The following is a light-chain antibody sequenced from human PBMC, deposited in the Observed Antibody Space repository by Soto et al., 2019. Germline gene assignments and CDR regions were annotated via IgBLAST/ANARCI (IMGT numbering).Light chain of an antibody. Sequence: QSVLTQPASVSGSPGQSITISCTGTSSDVAFYNLVSWYQQHPGKAPKLMIYEDFKRPSGVSSRFSGSKSGNTASLTISGLQAEDEGDYFCCSYAGSSTLVFGGGTQLTVL. CDR2: EDF. J-gene: IGLJ2*01. CDR1: SSDVAFYNL. V-gene: IGLV2-23*01. CDR3: CSYAGSSTLV.